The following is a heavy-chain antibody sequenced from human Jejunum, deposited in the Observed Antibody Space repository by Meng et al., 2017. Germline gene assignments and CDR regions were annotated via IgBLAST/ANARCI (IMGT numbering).Heavy chain of an antibody. CDR3: VREKRRTYYFDY. D-gene: IGHD3-16*01. V-gene: IGHV4-30-4*01. CDR1: GASISGADYY. Sequence: QVQLQESGPGLVKPSQTLFPTCTVSGASISGADYYWSWIRQPPGKGLEWIGYIYYSGATYSNPSLKSRATISIDTSKNQFSLRLTSVTAADTAVYYCVREKRRTYYFDYWGQGTLVTVSS. J-gene: IGHJ4*02. CDR2: IYYSGAT.